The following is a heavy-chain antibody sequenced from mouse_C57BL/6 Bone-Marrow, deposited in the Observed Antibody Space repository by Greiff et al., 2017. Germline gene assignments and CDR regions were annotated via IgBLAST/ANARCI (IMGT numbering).Heavy chain of an antibody. CDR3: ARNGWDYYGSSYGWYFDV. Sequence: QVQLQQSGPGLVQPSQSLSITCTVSGFSLTSYGVHWVRQSPGKGLEWLGVIWSGGSTDYNAAFISRLSISKDNSKRQVFFEMNSLQADDTAIYYCARNGWDYYGSSYGWYFDVWGTGTTVTVSS. CDR1: GFSLTSYG. J-gene: IGHJ1*03. V-gene: IGHV2-2*01. CDR2: IWSGGST. D-gene: IGHD1-1*01.